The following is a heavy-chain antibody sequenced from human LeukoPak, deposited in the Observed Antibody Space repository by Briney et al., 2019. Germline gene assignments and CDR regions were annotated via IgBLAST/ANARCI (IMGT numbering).Heavy chain of an antibody. Sequence: PSETLSLTCTVSGGSISSYYWSWIRQPPGKGLEWIGYIYYSGSTNYNPSLKSRVTISVDTSKNQFSLKLSSVTAADTAVYYCASGGYCSGGSCYFDYWGQGTLVTVSS. D-gene: IGHD2-15*01. CDR1: GGSISSYY. V-gene: IGHV4-59*01. CDR3: ASGGYCSGGSCYFDY. CDR2: IYYSGST. J-gene: IGHJ4*02.